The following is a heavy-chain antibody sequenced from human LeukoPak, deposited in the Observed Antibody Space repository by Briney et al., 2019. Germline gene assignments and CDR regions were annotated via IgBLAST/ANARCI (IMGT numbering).Heavy chain of an antibody. CDR2: MSSDGSKR. V-gene: IGHV3-30-3*02. CDR1: GFTFSSYA. CDR3: AKKFTGTTVISGDYFDY. Sequence: GGSLRLSCAASGFTFSSYAMHWVRQAPGKGLEWVAVMSSDGSKRYYADSVKGRFTISRDNSKNTLYLQMNSLRAEDTAVYYCAKKFTGTTVISGDYFDYWGQGTLVTVSS. J-gene: IGHJ4*02. D-gene: IGHD4-17*01.